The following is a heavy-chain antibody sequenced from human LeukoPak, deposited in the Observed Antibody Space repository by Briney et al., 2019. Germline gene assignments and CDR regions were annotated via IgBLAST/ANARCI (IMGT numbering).Heavy chain of an antibody. V-gene: IGHV3-9*01. CDR2: ISWNSGSI. J-gene: IGHJ2*01. Sequence: HPGGSLRLSCAASGFTFDDYAMHWVRQAPGKGLEWVSGISWNSGSIGYADSVKGRFTISRDNAKNSLYLQMNSLRAEDTALYYCAKGSGHIVVVTAYLYFDLWGRGTLVTVSS. CDR3: AKGSGHIVVVTAYLYFDL. CDR1: GFTFDDYA. D-gene: IGHD2-21*02.